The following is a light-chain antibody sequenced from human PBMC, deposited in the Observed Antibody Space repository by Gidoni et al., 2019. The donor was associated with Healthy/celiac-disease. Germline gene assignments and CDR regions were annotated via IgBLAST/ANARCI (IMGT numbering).Light chain of an antibody. CDR3: CSYAGSSTHVV. Sequence: QSALTQPASVSGSPGQSITISCTGTSSDVGSYNLVSWYQQHPGKAPKLMIYEGSKRPSGVSNRFSGSKSGNTASLTISGLQAEDEADYYCCSYAGSSTHVVFGGGTKSDRP. J-gene: IGLJ2*01. CDR2: EGS. CDR1: SSDVGSYNL. V-gene: IGLV2-23*01.